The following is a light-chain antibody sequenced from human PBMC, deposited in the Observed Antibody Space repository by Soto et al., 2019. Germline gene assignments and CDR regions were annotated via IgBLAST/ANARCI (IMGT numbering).Light chain of an antibody. V-gene: IGKV3-11*01. CDR3: QQYENLPT. CDR2: DAS. CDR1: QSVSSY. J-gene: IGKJ5*01. Sequence: EIVLTQSPATLSLSPGERATLSFRASQSVSSYLAWYQQKPGQAPRLLIYDASNRATGIPARFSGSGSGTDFTLTISRLQPEDIATYYCQQYENLPTFGQGTRLEIK.